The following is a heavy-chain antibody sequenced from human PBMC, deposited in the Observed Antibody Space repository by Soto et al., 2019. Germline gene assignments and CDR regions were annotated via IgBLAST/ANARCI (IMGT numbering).Heavy chain of an antibody. J-gene: IGHJ6*02. CDR3: ARLVLMYSSSSVVLWDYYGMDV. Sequence: PGESLKISCKGSGYSFTSYWIGWVRQMPGKGLEWMGIIYPGDSDTRYSPSFQGQVTISADKSISIAYLQWSSLKASDTAMYYCARLVLMYSSSSVVLWDYYGMDVWGQGTTVTVSS. CDR2: IYPGDSDT. D-gene: IGHD6-6*01. CDR1: GYSFTSYW. V-gene: IGHV5-51*01.